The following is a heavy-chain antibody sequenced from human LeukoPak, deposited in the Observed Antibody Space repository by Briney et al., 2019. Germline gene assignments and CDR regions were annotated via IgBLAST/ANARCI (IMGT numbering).Heavy chain of an antibody. Sequence: GGSLRLSCAASGFTFSSYSMNWVRQAEGKGLEWVSSISSSSSYIYYADSVKGRFTISRDNAKNSLYLQMNSLRAEDTAVYYCARITIFGVVIIGSMDVWGKGTTVTVSS. D-gene: IGHD3-3*01. J-gene: IGHJ6*03. V-gene: IGHV3-21*01. CDR1: GFTFSSYS. CDR2: ISSSSSYI. CDR3: ARITIFGVVIIGSMDV.